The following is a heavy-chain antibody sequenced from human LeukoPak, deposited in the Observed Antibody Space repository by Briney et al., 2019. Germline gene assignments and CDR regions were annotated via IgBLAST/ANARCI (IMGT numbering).Heavy chain of an antibody. CDR1: GYTFTTYD. V-gene: IGHV1-8*03. CDR3: ARVAGSIDY. Sequence: SSVKVSCKASGYTFTTYDINSVRQATGQGLEWMGWMNPNSGYTGYAQKFQGSVTITRDTSISTAYMELSSLRSEDTAVYYCARVAGSIDYWGQGTLVTVSS. CDR2: MNPNSGYT. D-gene: IGHD6-19*01. J-gene: IGHJ4*02.